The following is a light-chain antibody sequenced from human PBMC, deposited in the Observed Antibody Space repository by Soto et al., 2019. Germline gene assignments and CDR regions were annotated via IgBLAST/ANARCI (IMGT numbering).Light chain of an antibody. V-gene: IGKV3-15*01. CDR2: GAS. CDR3: QQYHTWPVT. J-gene: IGKJ4*02. Sequence: RVMTQSPATLSVSPGERVTLSCRASESVKTNLAWYRHKPGQSPRLLISGASTGDTGIPARFSGSGSGTEFTLTINSLQSEDFAVYYCQQYHTWPVTFGGGTKVEIK. CDR1: ESVKTN.